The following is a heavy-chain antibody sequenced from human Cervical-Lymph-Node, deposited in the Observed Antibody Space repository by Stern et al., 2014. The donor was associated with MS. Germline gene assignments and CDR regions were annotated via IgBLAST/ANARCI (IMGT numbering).Heavy chain of an antibody. Sequence: QLEESGPEVKKPGTSVKVSCKASGFTFTSSAMQWVRQARGQRLEWIGWIVVGSGNTNYAQKFQERVTITRDMSTSTAYMELSSLRSEDTAVYYCAADRSSGYYFHFDYWGQGTLVTVSS. J-gene: IGHJ4*02. CDR2: IVVGSGNT. V-gene: IGHV1-58*02. CDR3: AADRSSGYYFHFDY. D-gene: IGHD3-22*01. CDR1: GFTFTSSA.